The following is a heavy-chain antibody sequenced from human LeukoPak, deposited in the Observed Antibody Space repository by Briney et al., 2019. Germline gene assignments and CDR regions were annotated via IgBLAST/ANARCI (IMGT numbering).Heavy chain of an antibody. V-gene: IGHV4-39*07. CDR2: IYFSGST. CDR3: ARVFIPDYGDYLYYFDY. D-gene: IGHD4-17*01. CDR1: GGSISSSDYY. J-gene: IGHJ4*02. Sequence: TSETLSLTCTVSGGSISSSDYYWGWIRQPPGKGLEWIGSIYFSGSTYDNPSLKSRVTISVDTSKNQFSLKLSSVTAADTAVYYCARVFIPDYGDYLYYFDYWGQGTLVTVSS.